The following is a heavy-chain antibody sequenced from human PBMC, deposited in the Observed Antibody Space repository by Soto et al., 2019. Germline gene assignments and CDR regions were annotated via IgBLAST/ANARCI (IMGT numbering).Heavy chain of an antibody. Sequence: GGSLRLSCAASGFTFSSYAMHWVRQAPGKGLEWVAVISYDGSNKYYADSVKGRFTISRDNSKNTLYLQMNSLRAEDTAVYYCARDQQWLAYYYYYGMDVWGQGTTVTISS. CDR2: ISYDGSNK. CDR1: GFTFSSYA. J-gene: IGHJ6*02. D-gene: IGHD6-19*01. V-gene: IGHV3-30-3*01. CDR3: ARDQQWLAYYYYYGMDV.